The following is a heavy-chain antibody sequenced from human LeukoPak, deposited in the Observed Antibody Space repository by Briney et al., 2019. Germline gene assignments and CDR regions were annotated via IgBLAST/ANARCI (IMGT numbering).Heavy chain of an antibody. CDR2: MNPNSGNT. D-gene: IGHD6-19*01. CDR3: ARDKGEQWLGTTNFFDY. J-gene: IGHJ4*02. V-gene: IGHV1-8*01. Sequence: ASVKVSCKASGYTFTSYDINWVRQATGQGLEWMGWMNPNSGNTGYAQKLQGRVTMTTDTSTSTAYMELRSLRSDDTAVYYRARDKGEQWLGTTNFFDYWGQGTLVTVSS. CDR1: GYTFTSYD.